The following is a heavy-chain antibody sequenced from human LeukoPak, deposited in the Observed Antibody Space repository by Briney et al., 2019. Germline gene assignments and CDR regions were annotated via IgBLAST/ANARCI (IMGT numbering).Heavy chain of an antibody. CDR2: INPNSGGT. D-gene: IGHD3-10*01. Sequence: ASVNVSCKASASTFTCYYIHLVRQAPGQGLEWMGWINPNSGGTNYAQKFQGRVTMTRDTSINTAYMELSRLRSDDTAVYYCARDIGSGSYYWGQGTLVTVSS. CDR3: ARDIGSGSYY. J-gene: IGHJ4*02. V-gene: IGHV1-2*02. CDR1: ASTFTCYY.